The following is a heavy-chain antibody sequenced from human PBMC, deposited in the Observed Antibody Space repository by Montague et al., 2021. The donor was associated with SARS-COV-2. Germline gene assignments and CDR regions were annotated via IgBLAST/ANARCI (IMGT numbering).Heavy chain of an antibody. V-gene: IGHV3-30-3*01. CDR1: GFTFSSYA. J-gene: IGHJ3*02. D-gene: IGHD6-6*01. CDR3: AGSSSSSLLGAFDI. CDR2: ISYDGSNK. Sequence: SLRLSCAASGFTFSSYAMPWVRQAPGKGLEWVAVISYDGSNKYYADSVKGRFTISRDNSKNTLYLQMNSLRAEDTAVYYCAGSSSSSLLGAFDIWGQGTMVTVSS.